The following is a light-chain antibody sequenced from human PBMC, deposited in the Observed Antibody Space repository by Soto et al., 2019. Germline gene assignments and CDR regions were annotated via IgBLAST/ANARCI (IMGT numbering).Light chain of an antibody. CDR3: AAWDDRPSGPV. CDR2: RNN. Sequence: QSVLTQPPSGSGTPGQRVTISCSGSSSNIGNNNVYWYQQLPGTAPKLLIYRNNQRPSGVPDRFSASKSATSASLAISGLRSEDEADYYCAAWDDRPSGPVFGGGTKVTVL. CDR1: SSNIGNNN. J-gene: IGLJ3*02. V-gene: IGLV1-47*01.